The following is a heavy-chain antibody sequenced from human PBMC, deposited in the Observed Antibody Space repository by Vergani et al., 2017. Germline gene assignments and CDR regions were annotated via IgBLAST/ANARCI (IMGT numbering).Heavy chain of an antibody. V-gene: IGHV4-39*01. CDR1: ADSISSGSYY. J-gene: IGHJ5*02. CDR2: IYYSGLT. D-gene: IGHD4-17*01. Sequence: QLQLQQSGPGLVKPSETLFLTCTVSADSISSGSYYWGWIRQPPGKSLEWIGSIYYSGLTYYNPSLKSRVAISVDTSKNQFSLKVSSVTAADTAVYYCARVPFLMTTVTTYYFDPWGQGTLVTVSS. CDR3: ARVPFLMTTVTTYYFDP.